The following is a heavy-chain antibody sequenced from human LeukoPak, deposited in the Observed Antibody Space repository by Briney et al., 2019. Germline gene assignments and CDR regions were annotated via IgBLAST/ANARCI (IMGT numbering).Heavy chain of an antibody. J-gene: IGHJ3*02. V-gene: IGHV4-59*01. CDR1: GGSISSYY. CDR3: ARSIAPRRAFDI. D-gene: IGHD6-6*01. Sequence: SETLSLTCTVSGGSISSYYWSWIRQPPGKGLEWIGYIYYSGSTNYNPSLKSRVTISVDTPKNQFSLKLSSVTAADTAVYYCARSIAPRRAFDIWGQGTMVTVSS. CDR2: IYYSGST.